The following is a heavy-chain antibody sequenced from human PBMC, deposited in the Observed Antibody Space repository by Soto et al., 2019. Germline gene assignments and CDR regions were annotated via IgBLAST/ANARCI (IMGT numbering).Heavy chain of an antibody. D-gene: IGHD4-17*01. V-gene: IGHV4-34*01. CDR1: GGSFSGYY. J-gene: IGHJ4*02. CDR2: INHSGST. CDR3: ARTDYGDHDY. Sequence: SETLSLTCAVYGGSFSGYYWSWIRQPPGKGLEWIGEINHSGSTNYNPSIKSRVTISVDTSKNQFSLKRSTVTAADTAVYYCARTDYGDHDYWGQGTLVTVSS.